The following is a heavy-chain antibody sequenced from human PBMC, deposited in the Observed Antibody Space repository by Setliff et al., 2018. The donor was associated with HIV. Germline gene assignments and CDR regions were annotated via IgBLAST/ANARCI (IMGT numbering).Heavy chain of an antibody. CDR2: IYYTGSP. D-gene: IGHD6-13*01. Sequence: LETLSLTCTVSGDSISSSIYYWGWVRQPPGKGLEWIGGIYYTGSPFYNPSLKSRVTISIDTSKNQFSPKPRSATATDTALYYCARVSSSYYFLGAFDSWGQGTLVTVSS. CDR3: ARVSSSYYFLGAFDS. J-gene: IGHJ4*02. CDR1: GDSISSSIYY. V-gene: IGHV4-39*07.